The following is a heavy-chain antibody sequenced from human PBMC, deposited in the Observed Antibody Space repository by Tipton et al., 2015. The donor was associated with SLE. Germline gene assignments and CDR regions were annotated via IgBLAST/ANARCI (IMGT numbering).Heavy chain of an antibody. Sequence: TLSLTCTVSGGSISSYYWSWIRQPPGKGLEWIGSIYHSGSTYYNPSLKSRVTISVDTSKNQFSLKLSSVTAADTAVYYCARGIDAFDIWGQGTMVTVSS. CDR1: GGSISSYY. CDR3: ARGIDAFDI. V-gene: IGHV4-38-2*02. CDR2: IYHSGST. J-gene: IGHJ3*02.